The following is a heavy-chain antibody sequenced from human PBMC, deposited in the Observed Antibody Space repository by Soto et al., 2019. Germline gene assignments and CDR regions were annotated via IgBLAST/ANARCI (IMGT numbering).Heavy chain of an antibody. V-gene: IGHV3-48*03. CDR2: ISGSGSTR. J-gene: IGHJ4*02. Sequence: DVELVESGGGTGLPGGSLRLSCATSGFTFSTHEMNWVRQAPGRGLEWIAKISGSGSTRNYADSVKGGFTISRDNDQRAVELPITRLGVGDPAFFYLCRGGVYWGRGTRVTVS. D-gene: IGHD3-16*01. CDR1: GFTFSTHE. CDR3: CRGGVY.